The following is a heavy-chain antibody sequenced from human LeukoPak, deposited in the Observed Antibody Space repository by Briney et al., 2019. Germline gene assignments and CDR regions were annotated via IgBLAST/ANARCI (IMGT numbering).Heavy chain of an antibody. CDR2: ISWNSGSI. CDR1: GFTFDDYA. D-gene: IGHD2-21*02. Sequence: PGRSLRLSCAASGFTFDDYAMHWVRQAPGKGLEWVSGISWNSGSIGYADSVKGRFTISRDNAKNSLYLQMNNLRADDTALYYCARGGVTTGRFDPWGQGTLVTVSS. V-gene: IGHV3-9*01. J-gene: IGHJ5*02. CDR3: ARGGVTTGRFDP.